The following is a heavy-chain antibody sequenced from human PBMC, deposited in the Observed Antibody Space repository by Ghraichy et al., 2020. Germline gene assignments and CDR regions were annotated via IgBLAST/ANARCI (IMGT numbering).Heavy chain of an antibody. Sequence: GGSLRLSCAASGVTSSNYWMSWVLPAPGKGLEWVAHINPAGTDKYYVDSVKGRFSISRDNAKNSLYLQLNSLRPGDTAVYFCATSQHSTAWNWGQETLVT. CDR1: GVTSSNYW. CDR2: INPAGTDK. J-gene: IGHJ4*02. D-gene: IGHD2/OR15-2a*01. V-gene: IGHV3-7*01. CDR3: ATSQHSTAWN.